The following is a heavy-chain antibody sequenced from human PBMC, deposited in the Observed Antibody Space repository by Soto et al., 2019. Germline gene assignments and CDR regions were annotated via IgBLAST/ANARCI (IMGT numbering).Heavy chain of an antibody. J-gene: IGHJ6*02. V-gene: IGHV1-18*04. CDR2: ISGYNGNT. CDR3: AREGQAPYYYYGMDV. CDR1: GYTFTGYY. Sequence: ASVKVSCKASGYTFTGYYMHWVRQAPGQGLEWMGWISGYNGNTKYAEKFQGRVIMTTDTSTSTAHMELSSLRSDDTAVNYCAREGQAPYYYYGMDVWGQGSAVTVSS.